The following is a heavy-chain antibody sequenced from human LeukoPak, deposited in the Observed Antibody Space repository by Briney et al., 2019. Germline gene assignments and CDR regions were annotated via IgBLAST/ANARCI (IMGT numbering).Heavy chain of an antibody. Sequence: ASVKASCKASGYTFTGYYMHWVRQAPGQGLEWMGWINPNSGGTNYAQKFQGRITMTRDTSISTAYMELSRLRSDDTAVYYCAFSVGATMGFDYWGQGTLVTVSS. D-gene: IGHD1-26*01. J-gene: IGHJ4*02. CDR2: INPNSGGT. V-gene: IGHV1-2*02. CDR1: GYTFTGYY. CDR3: AFSVGATMGFDY.